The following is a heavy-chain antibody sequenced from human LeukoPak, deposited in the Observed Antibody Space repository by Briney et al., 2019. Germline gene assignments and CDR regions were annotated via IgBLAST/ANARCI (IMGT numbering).Heavy chain of an antibody. D-gene: IGHD2-2*02. CDR2: IIPIFGTA. CDR1: GGTFSSYA. V-gene: IGHV1-69*13. CDR3: ARDHDIVVVPAALPHAFDI. J-gene: IGHJ3*02. Sequence: ASVKVSCKASGGTFSSYAISWVRQAPGQGLEWMGGIIPIFGTANYAQKFQGRVTITADESTSTAYMELSSLRSEDTAVYYCARDHDIVVVPAALPHAFDIWGQGTMVTVSS.